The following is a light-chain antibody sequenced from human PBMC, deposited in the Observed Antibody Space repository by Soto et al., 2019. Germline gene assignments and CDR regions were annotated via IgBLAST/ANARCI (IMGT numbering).Light chain of an antibody. CDR1: NSDVGSYNL. J-gene: IGLJ2*01. V-gene: IGLV2-23*01. Sequence: QSALTQPASVSGSPGQSITISCTGTNSDVGSYNLVSWYQQHPGKAPKLMIYEGSKRPSGVSNRFSGSKSGNTASLTISGLQAEDEADYYCCSYAGSSTTLVFGGGTKLTVL. CDR2: EGS. CDR3: CSYAGSSTTLV.